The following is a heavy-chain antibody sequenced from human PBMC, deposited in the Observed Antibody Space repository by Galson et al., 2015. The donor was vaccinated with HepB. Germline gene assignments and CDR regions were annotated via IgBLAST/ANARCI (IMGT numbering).Heavy chain of an antibody. D-gene: IGHD3-22*01. Sequence: SLRLSCAASGFIFSSYGMHWVRQAPGKGLEWVAGIWYDGRDKDYGDSVKGRFTISRDNSKNTLYLQMSSLRDEDTAVYYCARAQIIMMVGYFDYWGQGTLVTVSS. J-gene: IGHJ4*02. V-gene: IGHV3-33*01. CDR2: IWYDGRDK. CDR3: ARAQIIMMVGYFDY. CDR1: GFIFSSYG.